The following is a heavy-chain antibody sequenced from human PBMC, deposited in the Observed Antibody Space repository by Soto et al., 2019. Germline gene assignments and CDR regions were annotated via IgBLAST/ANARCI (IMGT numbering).Heavy chain of an antibody. CDR3: ARDQSYLSF. J-gene: IGHJ4*02. CDR2: ISSYSTYI. CDR1: GFTFSDYS. Sequence: GGSLRLSCAASGFTFSDYSMKWVRQAPGKGLEWVSSISSYSTYIFYADSVKGRFTISKDNTKNLLYLQMNSLRAEDTAVYYCARDQSYLSFWGLGTLVTVSS. D-gene: IGHD3-10*01. V-gene: IGHV3-21*06.